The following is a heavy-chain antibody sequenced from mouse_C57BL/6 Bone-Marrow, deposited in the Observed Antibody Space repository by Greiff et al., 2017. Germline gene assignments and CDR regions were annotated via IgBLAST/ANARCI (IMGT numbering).Heavy chain of an antibody. Sequence: EVQLVESGGGLVKPGGSLKLSCAASGFTFSSYAMSWVRQTPEKRLEWVATISDGGSYTYYPDNVKGRFTLSRDNAKNNLYLQMSHLKSEDTAMYYCSRAWGWYFDVWGTGTTVTVSS. J-gene: IGHJ1*03. CDR1: GFTFSSYA. CDR3: SRAWGWYFDV. CDR2: ISDGGSYT. D-gene: IGHD4-1*01. V-gene: IGHV5-4*01.